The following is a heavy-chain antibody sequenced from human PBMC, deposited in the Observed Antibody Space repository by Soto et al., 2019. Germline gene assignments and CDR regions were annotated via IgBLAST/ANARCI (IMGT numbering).Heavy chain of an antibody. CDR1: GFTFGSSW. V-gene: IGHV3-74*01. J-gene: IGHJ4*02. D-gene: IGHD6-13*01. CDR2: INSDGSST. Sequence: VQLVESGGDLVQPGGSLRLSCAASGFTFGSSWMHWIRQDPERGLVWVARINSDGSSTDYADSVKGRFTISRDNAQYTLSLQMSSLRVEDTAVYYCAKIVTTGIAGGYFESWGQGALVTVSS. CDR3: AKIVTTGIAGGYFES.